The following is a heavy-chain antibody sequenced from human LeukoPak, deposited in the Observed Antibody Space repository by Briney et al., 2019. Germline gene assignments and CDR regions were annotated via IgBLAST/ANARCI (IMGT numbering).Heavy chain of an antibody. CDR1: GGSISSGGYY. D-gene: IGHD3-10*01. CDR2: IYYSGST. CDR3: ARDSSALWLSY. Sequence: SETLSLTCTVSGGSISSGGYYWRWIRQHPGKGLEWIGYIYYSGSTYYNPSLKSRVTISVDTSKNQFSLKLSSVTAADTAVYYCARDSSALWLSYWGQGTLVTVSS. J-gene: IGHJ4*02. V-gene: IGHV4-31*03.